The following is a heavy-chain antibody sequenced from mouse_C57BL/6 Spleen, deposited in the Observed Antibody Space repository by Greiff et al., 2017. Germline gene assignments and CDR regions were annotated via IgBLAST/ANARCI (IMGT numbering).Heavy chain of an antibody. CDR1: GYTFTSYW. CDR3: ARSGDYYGSSYIDYLDY. J-gene: IGHJ2*01. D-gene: IGHD1-1*01. CDR2: IDPSDSET. Sequence: QVQLQQPGAELVRPGSSVKLSCKASGYTFTSYWMHWVKQRPIQGLEWIGNIDPSDSETHYNQKFKDKATLTVDKSSGTAYMQLSSLTSEDSAVYYCARSGDYYGSSYIDYLDYWGQGTTLTVSS. V-gene: IGHV1-52*01.